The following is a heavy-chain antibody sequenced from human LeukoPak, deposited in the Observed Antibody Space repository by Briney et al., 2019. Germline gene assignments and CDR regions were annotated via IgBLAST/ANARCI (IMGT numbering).Heavy chain of an antibody. CDR1: GFTFSSYS. V-gene: IGHV3-48*04. J-gene: IGHJ3*02. Sequence: GGSLRLSCAASGFTFSSYSMNWVRQAPGKGLEWVSYISSSSSTIYYADSVKGRFTISRDNAKNSLYLQMNSLRAEDTAVYYCAGELRYFDWSLGGAFGIWGQGTMVTVSS. CDR2: ISSSSSTI. CDR3: AGELRYFDWSLGGAFGI. D-gene: IGHD3-9*01.